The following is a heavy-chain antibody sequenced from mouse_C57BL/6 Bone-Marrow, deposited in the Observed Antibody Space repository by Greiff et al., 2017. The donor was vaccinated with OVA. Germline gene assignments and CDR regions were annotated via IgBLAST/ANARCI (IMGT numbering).Heavy chain of an antibody. CDR2: IWWDDDK. CDR3: ARIGGNPYYYGSSPFAY. J-gene: IGHJ3*01. D-gene: IGHD1-1*01. Sequence: LQESGPGILQPSQTLSLTCSFSGFSLSTFGMGVGWIRQPSGKGLEWLAHIWWDDDKYYNPALKSRLTISKDTSKNQVFLKIANVDTADTATYYCARIGGNPYYYGSSPFAYWGQGTLVTVSA. CDR1: GFSLSTFGMG. V-gene: IGHV8-8*01.